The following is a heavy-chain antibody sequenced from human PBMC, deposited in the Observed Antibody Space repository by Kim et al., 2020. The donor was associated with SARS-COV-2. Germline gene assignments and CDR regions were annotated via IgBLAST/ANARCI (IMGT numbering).Heavy chain of an antibody. CDR2: ISSSSSYT. Sequence: GGSLRLSCAASGFTFSDYYMSWIRQAPGKGLEWVSYISSSSSYTNYADSVKGRFTISRDNAKNSLYLQMNSLRAEDTAVYYCARVEGYCTNGVCSPPELPYWYFDLWGRGTLVTVSS. V-gene: IGHV3-11*06. J-gene: IGHJ2*01. CDR3: ARVEGYCTNGVCSPPELPYWYFDL. D-gene: IGHD2-8*01. CDR1: GFTFSDYY.